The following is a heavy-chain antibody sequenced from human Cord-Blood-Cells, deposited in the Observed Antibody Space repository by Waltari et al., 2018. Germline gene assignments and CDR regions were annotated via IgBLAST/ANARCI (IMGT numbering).Heavy chain of an antibody. Sequence: EVQLVESGGGLVQPGGSLRLSCAASGVTFSSYSMTWVRQAPGKGLEWVSYISSSSSTIYYADSVKGRFTISRDNAKNSLYLQMNSLRAEDTAVYYCARVPRLTGGAFDIWGQGTMVTVSS. CDR3: ARVPRLTGGAFDI. CDR1: GVTFSSYS. CDR2: ISSSSSTI. D-gene: IGHD1-20*01. V-gene: IGHV3-48*01. J-gene: IGHJ3*02.